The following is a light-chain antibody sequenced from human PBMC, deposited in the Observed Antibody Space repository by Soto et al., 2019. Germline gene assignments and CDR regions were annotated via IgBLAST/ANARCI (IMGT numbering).Light chain of an antibody. V-gene: IGKV3-15*01. Sequence: EIVMTQSPATLSVSPGERATLSYRASQSVSGNLAWYQQKPGQAPRLLIYGASTRATAIPARFSGSGSGTEFTLTISSLQSEDFAVYYCQQYNNWPQTFGQGTKVEIK. J-gene: IGKJ1*01. CDR1: QSVSGN. CDR2: GAS. CDR3: QQYNNWPQT.